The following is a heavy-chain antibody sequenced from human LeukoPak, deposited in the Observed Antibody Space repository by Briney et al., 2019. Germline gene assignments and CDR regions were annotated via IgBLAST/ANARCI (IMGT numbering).Heavy chain of an antibody. J-gene: IGHJ3*02. CDR2: ISYDGSNK. CDR3: ARVEIGELSSSWYNAFDI. Sequence: PGGSLRLSCAASGFTFSSYAMHWVRQAPGKGLEWVAVISYDGSNKYYADSVKGRFTISRDNSKNTLYLQMNSLRAEDTAVYYCARVEIGELSSSWYNAFDIWGQGTMVTVSS. CDR1: GFTFSSYA. V-gene: IGHV3-30*04. D-gene: IGHD6-13*01.